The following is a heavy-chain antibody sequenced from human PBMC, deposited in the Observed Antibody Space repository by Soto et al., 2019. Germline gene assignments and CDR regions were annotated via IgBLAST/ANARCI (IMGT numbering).Heavy chain of an antibody. V-gene: IGHV1-69*01. Sequence: QVQLVQSGAEVKKPGSSVKVSCKASGGTFSSYAISWVRQAPGQGLEWMGGIIPISGTANYAQKFQGRVTITAGESTSTAYMELSSLRSEDTAVYYYARSQGSSTSLEIYYYYYYGMDVWGQGTTVTVSS. CDR1: GGTFSSYA. CDR2: IIPISGTA. D-gene: IGHD2-2*01. CDR3: ARSQGSSTSLEIYYYYYYGMDV. J-gene: IGHJ6*02.